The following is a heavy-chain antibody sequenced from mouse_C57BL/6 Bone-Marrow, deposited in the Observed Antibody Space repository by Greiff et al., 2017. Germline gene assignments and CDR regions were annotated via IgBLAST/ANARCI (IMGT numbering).Heavy chain of an antibody. CDR3: TYYYGSIPWFAY. CDR2: IDPEDGDT. Sequence: EVQLQQSGAELVRPGASVKLSCTASGFNFKDYYMHWVKQRPEQGLEWIGRIDPEDGDTEYAPKFQGKATMTADTSSNTAYLQLSSLTSEDTAVYYCTYYYGSIPWFAYWGQGTLVTVSA. D-gene: IGHD1-1*01. CDR1: GFNFKDYY. V-gene: IGHV14-1*01. J-gene: IGHJ3*01.